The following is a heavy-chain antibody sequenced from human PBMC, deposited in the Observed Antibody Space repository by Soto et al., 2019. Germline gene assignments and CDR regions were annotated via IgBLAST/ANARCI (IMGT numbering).Heavy chain of an antibody. D-gene: IGHD2-15*01. Sequence: PGESLKISCKGSGYSFTSYWIGWVRQMPGKGLEWMGIIYPGDSDTGYSPSFQGQVTISADKSISTAYLQWSSLKASDTAMYYCARLVGDCSGGSCYNWFDPWGQGTLVTVSS. J-gene: IGHJ5*02. V-gene: IGHV5-51*01. CDR1: GYSFTSYW. CDR2: IYPGDSDT. CDR3: ARLVGDCSGGSCYNWFDP.